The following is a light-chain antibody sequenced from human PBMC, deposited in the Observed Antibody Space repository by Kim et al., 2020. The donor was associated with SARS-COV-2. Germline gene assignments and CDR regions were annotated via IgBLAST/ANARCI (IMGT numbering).Light chain of an antibody. CDR1: SSSIGTNF. CDR2: ENN. V-gene: IGLV1-47*01. Sequence: QSVLTQPPSASGTPGQRVTISCSGSSSSIGTNFAYWYQQFPGTAPKLLIDENNQRPSGVPDRFSGSKAGTSASLAISGLRSEDEAFYFCAAWDDSLSVGVFGGGTQLTVL. CDR3: AAWDDSLSVGV. J-gene: IGLJ3*02.